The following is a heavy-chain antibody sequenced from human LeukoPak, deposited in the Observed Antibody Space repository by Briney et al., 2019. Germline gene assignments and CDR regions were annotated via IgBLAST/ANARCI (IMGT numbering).Heavy chain of an antibody. CDR1: GVSISSHY. Sequence: PSETLSLTCTVSGVSISSHYWSWLRQPPGKGLEWLGYIYYSGNTNYSPSLKSRVTISVDTSKNQFSLKLSSVTAADTAVYYCAKAYLYYDSSGYPCVSFDIWGQGTMVTVSS. J-gene: IGHJ3*02. V-gene: IGHV4-59*11. CDR2: IYYSGNT. D-gene: IGHD3-22*01. CDR3: AKAYLYYDSSGYPCVSFDI.